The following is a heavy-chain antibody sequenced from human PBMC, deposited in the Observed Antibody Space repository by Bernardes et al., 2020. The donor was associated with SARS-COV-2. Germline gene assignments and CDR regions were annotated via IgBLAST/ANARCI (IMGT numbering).Heavy chain of an antibody. V-gene: IGHV4-59*01. J-gene: IGHJ3*02. D-gene: IGHD3-3*01. Sequence: TLSLTCTVSGGSISSYYWSWIRQPPGKGLEWIGYIYYSGSTNYNPSLKSRVTISVDTSKNQFSLKLSSVTAADTAVYYCARGGAWSGYRDAFDIWGQGTMVTVSS. CDR1: GGSISSYY. CDR2: IYYSGST. CDR3: ARGGAWSGYRDAFDI.